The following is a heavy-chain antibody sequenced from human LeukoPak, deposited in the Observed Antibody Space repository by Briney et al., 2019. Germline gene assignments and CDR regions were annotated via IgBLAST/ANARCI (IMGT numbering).Heavy chain of an antibody. CDR3: ARGQTDYYGSGSFAGDY. CDR2: IIPIFGTA. Sequence: PQASVKVSCRASGGTFSSYAISWVRQAPGQGLEGMGGIIPIFGTANYAQKFQGRVTITTDESTSTAYMELSSLRSEDTAVYYCARGQTDYYGSGSFAGDYWGQGTLVTVSS. V-gene: IGHV1-69*05. CDR1: GGTFSSYA. J-gene: IGHJ4*02. D-gene: IGHD3-10*01.